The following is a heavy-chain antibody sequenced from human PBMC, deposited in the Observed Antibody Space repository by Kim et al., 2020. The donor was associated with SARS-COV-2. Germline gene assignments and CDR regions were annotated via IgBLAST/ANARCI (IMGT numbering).Heavy chain of an antibody. J-gene: IGHJ6*02. CDR3: AKEGAPDAKYGMDV. V-gene: IGHV3-23*01. Sequence: YADSVQGRLPSSRDNSKNTLYLQRNGLRAEDTAVYYCAKEGAPDAKYGMDVWGQGTTVTVSS. D-gene: IGHD2-2*01.